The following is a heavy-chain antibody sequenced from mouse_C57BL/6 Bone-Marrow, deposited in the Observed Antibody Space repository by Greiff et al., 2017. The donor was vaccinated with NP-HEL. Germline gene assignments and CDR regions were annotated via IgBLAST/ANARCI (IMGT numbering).Heavy chain of an antibody. J-gene: IGHJ2*01. D-gene: IGHD1-1*01. Sequence: EVQGVESGAELVRPGSSVKLSCKTSGYTFTSYGINWVKQRPGQGLEWIGYIHIRNGYTEYNEKFKGKAKLTSDTSSSTDYKQLSSLTSEDSGIYFCAREGSSLDYWGQGNTLTVSA. CDR3: AREGSSLDY. CDR2: IHIRNGYT. CDR1: GYTFTSYG. V-gene: IGHV1-58*01.